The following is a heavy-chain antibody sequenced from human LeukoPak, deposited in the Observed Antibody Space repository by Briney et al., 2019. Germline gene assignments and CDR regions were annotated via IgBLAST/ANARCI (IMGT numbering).Heavy chain of an antibody. V-gene: IGHV4-30-4*08. CDR1: GGSISSSSYY. Sequence: SETLSLTCTVSGGSISSSSYYWGWIRQPPVKGLEWIGYISYSGTTYYKPSLKSRVSISPDTSKNEFSLKLSSVTAADTAVYYCARAWGVIRSLDYWGQGTLVTVSS. CDR3: ARAWGVIRSLDY. D-gene: IGHD3-10*01. J-gene: IGHJ4*02. CDR2: ISYSGTT.